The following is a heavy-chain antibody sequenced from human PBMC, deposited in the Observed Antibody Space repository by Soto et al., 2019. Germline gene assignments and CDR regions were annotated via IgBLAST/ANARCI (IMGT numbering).Heavy chain of an antibody. CDR3: ARGLGYCTYCLCRYYHHRGMDV. V-gene: IGHV1-8*01. CDR1: GYTFTSYD. D-gene: IGHD2-8*01. J-gene: IGHJ6*04. CDR2: MNPNSGNT. Sequence: ASVKVSCKASGYTFTSYDINWVRQATGQGLEWMGWMNPNSGNTGYAQKFQGRVTMTRNTSISTAYMELSSLRSEDTAVYYCARGLGYCTYCLCRYYHHRGMDVCDKGPTVTVSS.